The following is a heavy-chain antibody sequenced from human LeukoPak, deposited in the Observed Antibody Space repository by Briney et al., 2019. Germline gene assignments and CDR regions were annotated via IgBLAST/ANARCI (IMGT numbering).Heavy chain of an antibody. J-gene: IGHJ3*02. D-gene: IGHD3-10*01. CDR1: GFTFSTYS. CDR3: ARDRDYAFDI. Sequence: HAGGSLRLSCSASGFTFSTYSMNWVRLAPGKGLEWVSYIRSSSTTIYYADSVKGRFTISTDSAKNSLYLQMNSLRAEDTAVYYCARDRDYAFDIWGQGTMVTVSS. CDR2: IRSSSTTI. V-gene: IGHV3-48*01.